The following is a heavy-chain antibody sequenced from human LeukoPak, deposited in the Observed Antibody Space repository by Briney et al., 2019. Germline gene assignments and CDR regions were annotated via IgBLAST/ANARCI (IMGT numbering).Heavy chain of an antibody. V-gene: IGHV1-2*02. D-gene: IGHD1-26*01. Sequence: ASVKVSCKASGYTFTGYYMHWVRQAPGQGLEWKGWINPNSGGTNYAQKFQGRVTMTRDTSISTAYMELSRLRSDDTAVYYCARDQAAVGAIRAVSSFAFDIWGQGTMVTVSS. CDR2: INPNSGGT. CDR1: GYTFTGYY. CDR3: ARDQAAVGAIRAVSSFAFDI. J-gene: IGHJ3*02.